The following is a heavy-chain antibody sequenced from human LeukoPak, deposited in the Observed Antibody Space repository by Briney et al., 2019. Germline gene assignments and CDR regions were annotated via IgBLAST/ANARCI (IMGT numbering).Heavy chain of an antibody. CDR1: GFSFDYYA. Sequence: GRSLRLSCAASGFSFDYYALHWVRKAPGKGLEWVTVISFDVRHKYYADSVKCGFTVSRHNTRNTLHLQINSLRPEDTAVYYCARSELYHGSETYYHFDYWGQGTLVTVSS. D-gene: IGHD3-10*01. CDR3: ARSELYHGSETYYHFDY. J-gene: IGHJ4*02. CDR2: ISFDVRHK. V-gene: IGHV3-30*04.